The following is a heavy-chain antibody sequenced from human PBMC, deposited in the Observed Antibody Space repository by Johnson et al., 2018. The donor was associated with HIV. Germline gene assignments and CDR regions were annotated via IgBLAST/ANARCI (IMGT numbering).Heavy chain of an antibody. CDR3: ARGGYGEVFDI. J-gene: IGHJ3*02. V-gene: IGHV3-30*14. Sequence: QVQLVESGGGVVQPGRSLRLSCAASGFTFSSYTMHWVRQAPGKGLEWVAVISYDGSNKYYGDSVKGRFTISRDHSKNTLYLQMNSLRAEDTAVYYCARGGYGEVFDIWGQGTMVTVSS. CDR2: ISYDGSNK. D-gene: IGHD4-17*01. CDR1: GFTFSSYT.